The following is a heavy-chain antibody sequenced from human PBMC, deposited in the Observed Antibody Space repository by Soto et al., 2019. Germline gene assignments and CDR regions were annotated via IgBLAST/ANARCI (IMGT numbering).Heavy chain of an antibody. CDR1: GYSFTSYG. CDR3: LLSFTSYDILTGYPTKYMGV. J-gene: IGHJ6*03. CDR2: ISAYNGNT. V-gene: IGHV1-18*01. D-gene: IGHD3-9*01. Sequence: ASVKVSCKASGYSFTSYGISWVRQAPGQGVEWMGWISAYNGNTNYAQKLQGRVTMTTYTSTSTAYMELRSLRSDDTAVYYCLLSFTSYDILTGYPTKYMGVWGTGTTVTVPS.